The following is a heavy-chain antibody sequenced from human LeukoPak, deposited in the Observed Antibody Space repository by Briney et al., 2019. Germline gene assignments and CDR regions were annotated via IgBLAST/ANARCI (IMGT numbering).Heavy chain of an antibody. CDR2: IHPSGGNT. D-gene: IGHD2-2*01. Sequence: ASVKDSCKASGYTFTSNYMHWVRQAPGQGLEWMGIIHPSGGNTNYAQKFQGRVAMTRDTSTSTVYMELSSLRSEDTAIDYCARDCSSTRCQGPVFDNWGQGTLVTVSS. V-gene: IGHV1-46*01. J-gene: IGHJ4*02. CDR3: ARDCSSTRCQGPVFDN. CDR1: GYTFTSNY.